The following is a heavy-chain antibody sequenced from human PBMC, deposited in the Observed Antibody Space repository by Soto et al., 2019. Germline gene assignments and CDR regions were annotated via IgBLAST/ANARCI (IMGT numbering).Heavy chain of an antibody. J-gene: IGHJ4*02. CDR1: GGSTSSYY. V-gene: IGHV4-59*01. CDR2: IYYSGST. Sequence: PSETLSLTCTVSGGSTSSYYWSWIRQPPGKGLEWIGYIYYSGSTNYNPSLKSRVTISVDTSKNQFSLKLSSVTAADTAVYYCARARAILLHFDYWGQGTLVTV. CDR3: ARARAILLHFDY. D-gene: IGHD1-26*01.